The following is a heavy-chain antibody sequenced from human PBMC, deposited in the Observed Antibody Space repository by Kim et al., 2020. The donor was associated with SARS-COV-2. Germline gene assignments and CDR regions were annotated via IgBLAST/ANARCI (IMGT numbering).Heavy chain of an antibody. CDR1: GFTFSNYG. CDR3: AKDDHFVWGGYRYTGASN. J-gene: IGHJ4*02. CDR2: IWFDGSKE. Sequence: GGSLRLSCVASGFTFSNYGMHWVRQAPGKGLEWVAIIWFDGSKEYYADSVKGRFTISRDNSKNTVHLQMNSLRAEDTAVYYCAKDDHFVWGGYRYTGASNWGQGTLVTVSS. D-gene: IGHD3-16*02. V-gene: IGHV3-33*03.